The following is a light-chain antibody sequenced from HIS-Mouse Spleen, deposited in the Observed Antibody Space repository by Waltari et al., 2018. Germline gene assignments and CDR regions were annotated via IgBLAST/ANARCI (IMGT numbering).Light chain of an antibody. CDR1: SRDVGGYNY. Sequence: QSALTQPPSASGSPGQSVTLSCTGTSRDVGGYNYVSWYQQHPGKAPKLMIYEVSKRPSGVPDRFSGSKSGNTASLTVSGLQAEDEADYYCSSYAGSNNFVVFGGGTKLTVL. CDR3: SSYAGSNNFVV. CDR2: EVS. V-gene: IGLV2-8*01. J-gene: IGLJ2*01.